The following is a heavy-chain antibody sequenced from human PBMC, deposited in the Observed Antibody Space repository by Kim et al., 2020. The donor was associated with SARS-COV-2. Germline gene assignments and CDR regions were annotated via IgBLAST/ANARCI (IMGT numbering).Heavy chain of an antibody. J-gene: IGHJ5*02. CDR1: GFTFSSYS. V-gene: IGHV3-21*04. D-gene: IGHD6-13*01. CDR3: ARGGIAAAGPFRPYPFDP. CDR2: ISSSSSYI. Sequence: GGSLRLSCAASGFTFSSYSMNWVRQAPGKGLEWVSSISSSSSYIYYADSVKGRFTISRDNAKNSLYLQMNSLRAEDTAVYYCARGGIAAAGPFRPYPFDPWGQGTLVTGSS.